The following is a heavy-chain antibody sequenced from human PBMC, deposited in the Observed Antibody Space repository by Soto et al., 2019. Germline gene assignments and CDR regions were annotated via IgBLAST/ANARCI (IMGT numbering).Heavy chain of an antibody. V-gene: IGHV5-10-1*01. CDR1: GYSFTSYW. D-gene: IGHD6-13*01. CDR3: ARFQAAAGDNDLAFGY. J-gene: IGHJ4*02. CDR2: IDPSDSYT. Sequence: GESLKVSCKGSGYSFTSYWISWVRQMPGKGLKWMGRIDPSDSYTNYSPSFQGHVTISADKSISTAYLQWSSLKPSDTAMYYCARFQAAAGDNDLAFGYWSEGALVTVAS.